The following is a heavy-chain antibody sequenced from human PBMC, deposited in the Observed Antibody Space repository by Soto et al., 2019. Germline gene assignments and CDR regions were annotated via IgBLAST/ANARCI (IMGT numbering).Heavy chain of an antibody. V-gene: IGHV3-30*14. D-gene: IGHD3-22*01. CDR1: GFSFSRFA. Sequence: PGGSLRLSCATSGFSFSRFAMHWVRQAPGRGLEWLALTSYDGSDQYNAKSVKGRFTISRDNSKKTLYLHMNGLSAEDTAVYFCARDIYYDASGYFDYWGQGTQVTVSS. J-gene: IGHJ4*02. CDR3: ARDIYYDASGYFDY. CDR2: TSYDGSDQ.